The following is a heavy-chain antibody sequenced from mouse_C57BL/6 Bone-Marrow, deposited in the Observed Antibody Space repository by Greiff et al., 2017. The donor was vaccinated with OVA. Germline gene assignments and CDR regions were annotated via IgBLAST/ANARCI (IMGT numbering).Heavy chain of an antibody. CDR1: GYAFTNYL. Sequence: QVQLKQSGAELVRPGTSVKVSSKASGYAFTNYLIEWVKQRPGQGLEWIGVINPGSGGTNYNEKFKGKATLTADKSSSTAYMQLSSPTSEDSAVYFCATGDSNSAWFAYWGQGTLVTVSA. CDR2: INPGSGGT. V-gene: IGHV1-54*01. CDR3: ATGDSNSAWFAY. J-gene: IGHJ3*01. D-gene: IGHD2-5*01.